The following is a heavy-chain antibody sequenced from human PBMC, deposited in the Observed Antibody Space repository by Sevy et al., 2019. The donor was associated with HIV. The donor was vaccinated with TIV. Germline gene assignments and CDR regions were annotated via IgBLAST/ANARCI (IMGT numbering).Heavy chain of an antibody. CDR2: IKSKTDGGTT. V-gene: IGHV3-15*01. Sequence: GGSLRLSCAASGFTFSNAWVSWVRQAPGKGLEWVGRIKSKTDGGTTDYAAPVKGRFTISRDDSKNTLYLQMNSLKTEDTAVYYCTTGSSGYYYYFQHWGQGTLVTVSS. CDR1: GFTFSNAW. CDR3: TTGSSGYYYYFQH. J-gene: IGHJ1*01. D-gene: IGHD3-22*01.